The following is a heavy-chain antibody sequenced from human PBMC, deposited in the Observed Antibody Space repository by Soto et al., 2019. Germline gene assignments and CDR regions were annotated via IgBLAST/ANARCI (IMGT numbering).Heavy chain of an antibody. D-gene: IGHD5-18*01. J-gene: IGHJ4*02. Sequence: EGALRRSCAASGFALSSYWMHWVRQAPGKGLVWVSRINMAGTAINYAGSVKGRFTISGDNAKNTLFLQMNSLRDDDTAMYYCVRGNDGYGVFDYWGRGALVIVSS. CDR2: INMAGTAI. V-gene: IGHV3-74*01. CDR1: GFALSSYW. CDR3: VRGNDGYGVFDY.